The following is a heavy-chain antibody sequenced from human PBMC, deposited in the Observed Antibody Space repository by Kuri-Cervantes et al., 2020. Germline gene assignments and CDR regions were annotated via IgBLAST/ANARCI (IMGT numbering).Heavy chain of an antibody. Sequence: SVKVSCKASGGTFSSYAISWVRQAPGQGLEWMGGIIPSFGTANYAQKFQGRVTITADESTSTAYMELSSLRSEDTAVYYCARPHCSSTSCYYYYYYGMDVWGQGTTVTVSS. CDR2: IIPSFGTA. CDR3: ARPHCSSTSCYYYYYYGMDV. D-gene: IGHD2-2*01. CDR1: GGTFSSYA. V-gene: IGHV1-69*13. J-gene: IGHJ6*02.